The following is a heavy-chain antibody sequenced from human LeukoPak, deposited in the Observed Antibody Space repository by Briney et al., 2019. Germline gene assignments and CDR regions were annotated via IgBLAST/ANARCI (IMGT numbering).Heavy chain of an antibody. CDR2: INPFNGNT. J-gene: IGHJ3*01. V-gene: IGHV1-18*01. Sequence: GASVKASCKASGYTFTRYAISWVRQAPGQGLEWMGWINPFNGNTNDAERFQGRVIMTTDTSTRTAYMELRSLRSDDTAVYYCARDYTSAEWLGFAFDVWGQGTMISVSS. D-gene: IGHD6-19*01. CDR3: ARDYTSAEWLGFAFDV. CDR1: GYTFTRYA.